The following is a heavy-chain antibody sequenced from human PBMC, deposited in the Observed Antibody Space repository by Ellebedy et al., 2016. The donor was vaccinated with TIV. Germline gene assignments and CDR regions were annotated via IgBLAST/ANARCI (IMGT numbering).Heavy chain of an antibody. Sequence: GESLKISCAASAFSFRSYWMSWVRQAPGKGLEWVANINQDGSDKYYVDSVRGRFTISRDSAKASLYLEMNSLRAEDTAIYYCATDGSYGDYRSPTHAFEMWGQGTLVTVSS. CDR3: ATDGSYGDYRSPTHAFEM. D-gene: IGHD4-17*01. CDR2: INQDGSDK. J-gene: IGHJ3*02. V-gene: IGHV3-7*03. CDR1: AFSFRSYW.